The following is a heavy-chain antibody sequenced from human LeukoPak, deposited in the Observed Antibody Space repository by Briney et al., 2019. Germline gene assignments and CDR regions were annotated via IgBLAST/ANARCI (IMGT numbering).Heavy chain of an antibody. V-gene: IGHV3-23*01. CDR3: AKDYGDMPYWYFDL. J-gene: IGHJ2*01. D-gene: IGHD4-17*01. CDR1: GFTVSSNY. CDR2: ITGSGASA. Sequence: GGSLRLSCAASGFTVSSNYMSWVRQAPGKGLEWVSAITGSGASAYYADSVKGRFTISRDNSKNTLSLQMNSLRAEDTAIYYCAKDYGDMPYWYFDLWGRGTLVIVSS.